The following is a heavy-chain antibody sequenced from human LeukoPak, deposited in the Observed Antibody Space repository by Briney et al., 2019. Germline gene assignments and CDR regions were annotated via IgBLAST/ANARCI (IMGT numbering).Heavy chain of an antibody. D-gene: IGHD6-13*01. V-gene: IGHV1-8*01. CDR2: MNPNSGNT. CDR3: ARSHSSSWYFTRSGIDY. CDR1: GYTFTSYD. Sequence: ASVKVSCKASGYTFTSYDINWVRQATGQGLELMGWMNPNSGNTGYAQKFQGRVTMTRNTSISTAYMQLSSLRSEDTAVYYCARSHSSSWYFTRSGIDYWGQGTLVTVSS. J-gene: IGHJ4*02.